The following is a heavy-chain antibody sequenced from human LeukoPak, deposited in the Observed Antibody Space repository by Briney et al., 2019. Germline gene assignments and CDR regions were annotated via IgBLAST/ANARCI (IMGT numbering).Heavy chain of an antibody. V-gene: IGHV1-46*01. Sequence: ASVKVSCKASGYTFTGYYMHWVRQAPGQGLEWMGIINPSGGSRSYAQKFQGRVTMTRDTSTSTVYMGLSSLRSEDTAVYYCARGSIVGAKTLGFGAFDIWGQGTMVTVSS. D-gene: IGHD1-26*01. J-gene: IGHJ3*02. CDR3: ARGSIVGAKTLGFGAFDI. CDR1: GYTFTGYY. CDR2: INPSGGSR.